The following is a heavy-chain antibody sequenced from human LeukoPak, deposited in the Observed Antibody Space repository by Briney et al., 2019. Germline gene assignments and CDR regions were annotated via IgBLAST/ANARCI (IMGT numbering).Heavy chain of an antibody. D-gene: IGHD5-18*01. CDR1: GYTFSNYD. CDR3: ARRDGGYSYGNSDY. Sequence: ASVKVSCKTSGYTFSNYDIYWVRQAPGQGLECMGWISAYNGDTRYAQILQGRFTVTTDTSTSTAYMELRSLTSDDTAVYYCARRDGGYSYGNSDYWGQGTLVTVSS. V-gene: IGHV1-18*01. J-gene: IGHJ4*02. CDR2: ISAYNGDT.